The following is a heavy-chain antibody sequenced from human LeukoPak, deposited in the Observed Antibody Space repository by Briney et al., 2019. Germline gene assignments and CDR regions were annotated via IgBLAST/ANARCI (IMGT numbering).Heavy chain of an antibody. CDR2: ISSSSSYI. J-gene: IGHJ6*02. D-gene: IGHD1-26*01. CDR1: GFTFSSYS. CDR3: ARDKREYYYYGMDV. Sequence: PGGSLRLSCAASGFTFSSYSMNWVRQAPGKGLEWVSSISSSSSYIYYADSVKGRFTIPRDNAKNSLYLQMNSLRAEDTAVYYCARDKREYYYYGMDVWGQGTTVTVSS. V-gene: IGHV3-21*01.